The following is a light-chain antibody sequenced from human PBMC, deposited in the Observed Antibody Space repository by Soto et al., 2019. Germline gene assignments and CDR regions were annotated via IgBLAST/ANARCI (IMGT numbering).Light chain of an antibody. CDR1: QSVSNN. V-gene: IGKV3-15*01. CDR3: QHYNYWPYT. Sequence: EIVMTQSPVTLSLSPGERATLSCRASQSVSNNLAWYQQKPGQAPRLLIYGASTRATGIPARFSGSGSGTEFTLTISSLQSEDFAVYYCQHYNYWPYTFGQGTKVEIK. CDR2: GAS. J-gene: IGKJ2*01.